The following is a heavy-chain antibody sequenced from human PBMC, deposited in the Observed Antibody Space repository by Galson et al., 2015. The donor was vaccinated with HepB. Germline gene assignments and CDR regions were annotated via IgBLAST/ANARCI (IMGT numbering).Heavy chain of an antibody. CDR1: GGSFSGYY. V-gene: IGHV4-34*01. D-gene: IGHD5-18*01. CDR3: ARDGDTAMVYINN. J-gene: IGHJ4*02. CDR2: INHSGST. Sequence: LTCAVYGGSFSGYYWSWIRQSPGKGLEWIGEINHSGSTNYNPSLKNRVSISVDTSKNRFSLKLSSVTAADTAVYYCARDGDTAMVYINNWGQGTLVTVSS.